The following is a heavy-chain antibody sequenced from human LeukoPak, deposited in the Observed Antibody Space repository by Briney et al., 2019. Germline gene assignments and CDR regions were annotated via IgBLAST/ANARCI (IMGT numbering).Heavy chain of an antibody. Sequence: SVKVSCKASGGTFSSYAISWVRQAPGQGLEWMGGIIPIFGTANYAQKFQGRVTITADESTSTAYMELSSLRSEDTAVYYCARPYCSSTCCLYYYGMDVWGQGTTVTVSS. CDR1: GGTFSSYA. J-gene: IGHJ6*02. CDR2: IIPIFGTA. D-gene: IGHD2-2*01. V-gene: IGHV1-69*13. CDR3: ARPYCSSTCCLYYYGMDV.